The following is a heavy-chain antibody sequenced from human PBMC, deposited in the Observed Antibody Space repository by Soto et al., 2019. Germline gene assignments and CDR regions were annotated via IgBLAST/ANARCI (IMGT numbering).Heavy chain of an antibody. CDR2: IYPGDSDA. D-gene: IGHD3-10*01. J-gene: IGHJ6*02. CDR1: GFSFTTYW. Sequence: GESLKISCEGSGFSFTTYWTGWVRQMPGKGLEWMGIIYPGDSDARYSPSFQGQVTISADKSISTAYLQWSSLKASDTAMYYCARLRVTMIRGVPRYFYGLDIWGQGTTVTVSS. CDR3: ARLRVTMIRGVPRYFYGLDI. V-gene: IGHV5-51*01.